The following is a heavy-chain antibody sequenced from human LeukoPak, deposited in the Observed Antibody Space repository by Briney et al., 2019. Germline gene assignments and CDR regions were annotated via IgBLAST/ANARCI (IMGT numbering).Heavy chain of an antibody. V-gene: IGHV1-3*01. CDR2: INAGNGNT. J-gene: IGHJ4*02. D-gene: IGHD3-16*01. Sequence: ASVKVSCTASGYTFTSYAMHWVRQAPGQRLEWMGWINAGNGNTKYSQKFQGRLTMTTDTSTSAGYMELRNLRSDDTAVYYCARDWGTEKIIADYWGQGTLVTVSS. CDR3: ARDWGTEKIIADY. CDR1: GYTFTSYA.